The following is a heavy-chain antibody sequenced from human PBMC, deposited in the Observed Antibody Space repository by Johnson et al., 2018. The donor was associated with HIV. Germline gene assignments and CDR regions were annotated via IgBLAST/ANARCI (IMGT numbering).Heavy chain of an antibody. CDR1: GFTFSSYV. CDR3: ARDFPSPLDAFDI. Sequence: QVQLVESGGGVVHPGRYLRLSCAASGFTFSSYVMQWVRQAPGKGLEWVSVIYSGGSTYSADSVKGRFTISRDNSKNTLCLQMNSLRAEDTTVYYCARDFPSPLDAFDIWGQGTMVTVSS. J-gene: IGHJ3*02. CDR2: IYSGGST. V-gene: IGHV3-NL1*01.